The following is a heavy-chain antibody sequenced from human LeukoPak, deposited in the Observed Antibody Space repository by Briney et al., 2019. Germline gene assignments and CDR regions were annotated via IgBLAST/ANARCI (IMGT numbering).Heavy chain of an antibody. CDR1: GGTFSSYA. D-gene: IGHD2-2*01. CDR2: IIPIFGTA. J-gene: IGHJ4*02. Sequence: SVKVSCKASGGTFSSYAISWVRQAPGQGLEWMGGIIPIFGTANYAQKFQGRVTITADESTSTAYMELSSLRSEDTAVYYCARGGLLPKGLDYWGQGTLVTVSS. CDR3: ARGGLLPKGLDY. V-gene: IGHV1-69*13.